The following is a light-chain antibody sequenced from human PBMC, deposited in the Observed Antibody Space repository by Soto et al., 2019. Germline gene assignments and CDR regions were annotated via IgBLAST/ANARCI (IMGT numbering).Light chain of an antibody. CDR2: GAT. CDR3: QEYREWPSRT. J-gene: IGKJ1*01. Sequence: EIALTPYPGTLAVSPGERALLSCRCSQSVRINVAWYQQKPGQAPRLLVYGATNRSSGIPERFSGSGSGTEFTLTIRRVQSEDFAVYYCQEYREWPSRTFGQGTKLEIK. V-gene: IGKV3-15*01. CDR1: QSVRIN.